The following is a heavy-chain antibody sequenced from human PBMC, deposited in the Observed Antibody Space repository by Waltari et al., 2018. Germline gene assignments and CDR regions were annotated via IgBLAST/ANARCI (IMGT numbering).Heavy chain of an antibody. D-gene: IGHD1-26*01. Sequence: EVQLVESGGGLVQPGRSLRLSCAASGFTFDDYAMHWVRQAPGKGLEWVSGISWNSGGIGYADSVKGRFTISRDNAKNSLYLQMNSLRAEDTALYYCAKDRKVGATQNYYFDYWGQGTLVTVSS. CDR1: GFTFDDYA. V-gene: IGHV3-9*01. CDR2: ISWNSGGI. CDR3: AKDRKVGATQNYYFDY. J-gene: IGHJ4*02.